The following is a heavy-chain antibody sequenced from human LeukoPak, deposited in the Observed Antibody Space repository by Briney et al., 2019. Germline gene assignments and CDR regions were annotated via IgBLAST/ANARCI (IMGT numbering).Heavy chain of an antibody. CDR2: INPNSGGT. V-gene: IGHV1-2*02. CDR3: ARESIYYYGSGSYSKTFDY. J-gene: IGHJ4*02. CDR1: GYTFTDYY. D-gene: IGHD3-10*01. Sequence: GASVKVSCKASGYTFTDYYMHWVRQPPGQGLEWMGWINPNSGGTYYAQQFQGRVTMTRDTSISTAYMELSRLTSDDTAVYYCARESIYYYGSGSYSKTFDYWGQGTLVTVSS.